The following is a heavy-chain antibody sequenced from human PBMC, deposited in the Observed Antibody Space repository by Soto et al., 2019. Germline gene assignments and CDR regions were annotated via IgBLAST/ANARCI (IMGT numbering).Heavy chain of an antibody. Sequence: SETLSLTCTVSGGSISSSSYYWGWIRQPPGRGLEWIGSIYYSGSTYYNPSLKSRVTISVDTSKNQFSLKLSSVTAADTAVYYCARLWLRWFDPWGQGTLVTVSS. CDR1: GGSISSSSYY. CDR2: IYYSGST. CDR3: ARLWLRWFDP. J-gene: IGHJ5*02. D-gene: IGHD5-18*01. V-gene: IGHV4-39*01.